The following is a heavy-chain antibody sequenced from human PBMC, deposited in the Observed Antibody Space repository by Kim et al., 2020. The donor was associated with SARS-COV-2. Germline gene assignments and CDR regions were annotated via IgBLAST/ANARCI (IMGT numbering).Heavy chain of an antibody. CDR3: ARRLSNTSGWGSHYCDL. J-gene: IGHJ2*01. D-gene: IGHD3-10*01. CDR1: GGSFSGYY. CDR2: INHSGRT. Sequence: SETLSLTCAVYGGSFSGYYWSWIRQPPGKGLEWIGEINHSGRTNSNPSLKSRVTISVDTSKNQFSLKLTSVTAADPAVYYCARRLSNTSGWGSHYCDLWG. V-gene: IGHV4-34*01.